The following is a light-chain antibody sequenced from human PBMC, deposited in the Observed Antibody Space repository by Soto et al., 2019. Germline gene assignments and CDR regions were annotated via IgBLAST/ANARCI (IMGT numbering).Light chain of an antibody. Sequence: DIQMTQSPLSLSASVGDTVSISCRASQTISSYLNWYQQKPGKAPKLLIHDASTLQGGVPSRFSGSGSGTHFTLIISSVQPEDFATYYCQHSYNVPITFGQGTRLEIK. CDR1: QTISSY. CDR2: DAS. J-gene: IGKJ5*01. CDR3: QHSYNVPIT. V-gene: IGKV1-39*01.